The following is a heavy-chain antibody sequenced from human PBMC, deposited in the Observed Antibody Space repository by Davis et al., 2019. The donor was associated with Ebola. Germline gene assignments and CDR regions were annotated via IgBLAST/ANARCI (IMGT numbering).Heavy chain of an antibody. Sequence: GESLKISCAASGFTFSSYAMSWVRQAPGKGLEWVSAISGSGGSTYHADSVKGRFTISRDNSKNALYLQMNSLRAEDTAIYYCAKDKNYDFWSGYPHDAFDIWGQGTMVTVSS. J-gene: IGHJ3*02. CDR2: ISGSGGST. D-gene: IGHD3-3*01. CDR3: AKDKNYDFWSGYPHDAFDI. CDR1: GFTFSSYA. V-gene: IGHV3-23*01.